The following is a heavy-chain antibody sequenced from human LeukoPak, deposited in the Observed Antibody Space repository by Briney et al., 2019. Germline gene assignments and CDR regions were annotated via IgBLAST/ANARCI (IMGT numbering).Heavy chain of an antibody. Sequence: GGSLRLSCAASGFTVSSNYMSWVRQAPGKGLEWVSVIYSGGSTYYADSVKGRLTISRDSSKNTLYLQMNSLRAEDTAVYYCAREQMTRGFDYWGQGTLVTVSS. J-gene: IGHJ4*02. CDR2: IYSGGST. V-gene: IGHV3-66*01. D-gene: IGHD3-10*01. CDR1: GFTVSSNY. CDR3: AREQMTRGFDY.